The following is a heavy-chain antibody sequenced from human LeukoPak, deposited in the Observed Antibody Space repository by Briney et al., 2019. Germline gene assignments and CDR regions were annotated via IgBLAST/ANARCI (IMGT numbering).Heavy chain of an antibody. Sequence: GGSLRLSCAASGFTFSNYWMSWVRQAPGKGLEWVANIKKDGSEKYYVDSVKGRFTISRDNAKNSLYLQMNSLRAEDTAVYYCARDKVVGASYFDYWGQGTLVTVSS. CDR1: GFTFSNYW. D-gene: IGHD1-26*01. CDR3: ARDKVVGASYFDY. V-gene: IGHV3-7*01. J-gene: IGHJ4*02. CDR2: IKKDGSEK.